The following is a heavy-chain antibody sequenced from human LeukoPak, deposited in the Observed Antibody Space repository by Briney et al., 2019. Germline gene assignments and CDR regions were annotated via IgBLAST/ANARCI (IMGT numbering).Heavy chain of an antibody. CDR1: GYTLTSYG. D-gene: IGHD1-1*01. CDR3: ARVLEFSRNWFDP. J-gene: IGHJ5*02. CDR2: ISAYNGNT. Sequence: ALVKASCKASGYTLTSYGISWVRQAPGQGLEWMGWISAYNGNTNYAQKLQGRVNMTTDTSPSTAYMELRSLRSDDTAVYYCARVLEFSRNWFDPWGQGTLVTVSS. V-gene: IGHV1-18*01.